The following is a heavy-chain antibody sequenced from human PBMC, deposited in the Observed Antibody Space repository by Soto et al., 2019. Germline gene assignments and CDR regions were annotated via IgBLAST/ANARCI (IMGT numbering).Heavy chain of an antibody. CDR3: AGGLWFGELMSSFDY. CDR1: GFTFSSYA. CDR2: ISGSGGST. Sequence: GGSLRLSCAASGFTFSSYAMSWVRQAPGKGLEWVSAISGSGGSTYYADSVKGRFTISRDNSKNTVYLQMNSLRAEDTAVYHCAGGLWFGELMSSFDYWGQGTPVTVSS. J-gene: IGHJ4*02. D-gene: IGHD3-10*01. V-gene: IGHV3-23*01.